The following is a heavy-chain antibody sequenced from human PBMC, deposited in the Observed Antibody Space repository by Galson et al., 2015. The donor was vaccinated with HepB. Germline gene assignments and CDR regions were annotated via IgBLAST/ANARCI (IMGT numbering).Heavy chain of an antibody. D-gene: IGHD2-2*02. CDR2: INPNSGGT. CDR1: GYTFTGYY. J-gene: IGHJ3*02. V-gene: IGHV1-2*02. CDR3: ASFANHRYCSSTSCYRHPIYALGGDAFDI. Sequence: SVKVSCKASGYTFTGYYMHWVRQAPGQGLEWMGWINPNSGGTNYAQKFQGRVTMTRDTSISTAYMELSRLRSDDTAVYYCASFANHRYCSSTSCYRHPIYALGGDAFDIWGQGTMVTVSS.